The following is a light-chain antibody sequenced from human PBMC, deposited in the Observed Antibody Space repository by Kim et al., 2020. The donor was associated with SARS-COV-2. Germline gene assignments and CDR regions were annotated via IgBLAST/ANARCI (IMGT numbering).Light chain of an antibody. CDR2: DAS. CDR1: QSISSW. V-gene: IGKV1-5*01. J-gene: IGKJ4*01. CDR3: QQYNSYSLT. Sequence: SASVGDRVNITCRTSQSISSWLAWYQQKPGKAPRLLIYDASNLESGVPSRFSGSGSGTEFTLSISSLQPDDLATYYCQQYNSYSLTFGGGTKVDIK.